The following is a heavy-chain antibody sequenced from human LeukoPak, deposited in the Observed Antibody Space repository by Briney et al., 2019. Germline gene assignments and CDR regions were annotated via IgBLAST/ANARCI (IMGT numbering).Heavy chain of an antibody. J-gene: IGHJ6*03. V-gene: IGHV1-2*02. CDR2: IKPNSGGT. CDR3: ARGTCGGDRDESDHYYYMDV. D-gene: IGHD2-21*02. CDR1: GYSFTGYY. Sequence: ASVKVSCKASGYSFTGYYLHWVRQAPGQGLEWMGWIKPNSGGTNYALKFQGRVTLTRDTSISTAYMELSRLRSDDTAVYYCARGTCGGDRDESDHYYYMDVWGKGTTVTVSS.